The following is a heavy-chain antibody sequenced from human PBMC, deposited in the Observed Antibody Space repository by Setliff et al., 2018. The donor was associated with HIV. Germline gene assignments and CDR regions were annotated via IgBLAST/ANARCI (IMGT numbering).Heavy chain of an antibody. CDR1: GFTFSSYS. V-gene: IGHV3-21*01. CDR2: ISSSSSYI. Sequence: GGSLRLSCAASGFTFSSYSMNWVRQAPGKGLEWVSSISSSSSYIYYADSVKGRFTISRDNAKNSLYLQMNSLRAEDTAVYYCARDRQIAAAGRSNYYYGMDVWGQGTTVTVSS. CDR3: ARDRQIAAAGRSNYYYGMDV. D-gene: IGHD6-13*01. J-gene: IGHJ6*02.